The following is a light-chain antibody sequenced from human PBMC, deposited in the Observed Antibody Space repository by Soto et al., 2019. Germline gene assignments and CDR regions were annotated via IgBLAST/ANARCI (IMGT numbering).Light chain of an antibody. CDR3: QHYNSYSEA. Sequence: DIQMTQSPSSLSASVVARVTITFRASQSISTYLNWYQQKPGKAPKLLIFDASTLQSGVPSRFSGSGSRTDFTLTISSLQPDDFATYYCQHYNSYSEAFGQGTKVDIK. CDR2: DAS. J-gene: IGKJ1*01. V-gene: IGKV1-39*01. CDR1: QSISTY.